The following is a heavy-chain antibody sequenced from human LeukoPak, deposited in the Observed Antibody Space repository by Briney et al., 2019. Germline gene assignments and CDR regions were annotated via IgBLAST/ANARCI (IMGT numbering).Heavy chain of an antibody. V-gene: IGHV1-2*02. Sequence: ASVKVSCKASGFTFNAYNIHWVRQAPGQGLEWMGWINPKSRGANYAQKFQGRVTMTWDTSISTAYMELSRLRSDDTAVYYCAREYILTAYYGDYWGQGTLVTVSS. J-gene: IGHJ4*02. CDR2: INPKSRGA. D-gene: IGHD3-9*01. CDR1: GFTFNAYN. CDR3: AREYILTAYYGDY.